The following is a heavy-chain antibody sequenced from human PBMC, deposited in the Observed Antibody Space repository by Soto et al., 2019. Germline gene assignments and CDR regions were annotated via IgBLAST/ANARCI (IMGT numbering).Heavy chain of an antibody. CDR3: AREYYYDSSGYPSNYGMDV. CDR2: ISAYNGNT. V-gene: IGHV1-18*01. D-gene: IGHD3-22*01. J-gene: IGHJ6*02. CDR1: GYTFTSYG. Sequence: QAQLVQSGSELKKPGASVKVSCKASGYTFTSYGISWVRQAPGQGLEWMGWISAYNGNTNYAQKFQGRVTMTTDTSTSTAYMELRSLRSDDTAVYYCAREYYYDSSGYPSNYGMDVWGQGTTVTVSS.